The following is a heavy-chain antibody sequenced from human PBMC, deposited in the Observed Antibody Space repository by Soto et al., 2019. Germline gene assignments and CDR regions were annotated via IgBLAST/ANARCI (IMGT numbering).Heavy chain of an antibody. CDR3: ARDLLLSSGGTWYSGGFDY. Sequence: GGSLRLSCAASGFTFSTYSMNWVRQAPGKGLEWVSSISSRSIYIYYADSVKGRFTISRDDAKNSLYLQVNSLRAEDTAVYYCARDLLLSSGGTWYSGGFDYWGQGTLVTVSS. D-gene: IGHD2-15*01. V-gene: IGHV3-21*01. J-gene: IGHJ4*02. CDR1: GFTFSTYS. CDR2: ISSRSIYI.